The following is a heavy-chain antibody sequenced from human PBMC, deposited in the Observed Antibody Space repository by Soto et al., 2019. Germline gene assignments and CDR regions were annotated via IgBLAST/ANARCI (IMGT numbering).Heavy chain of an antibody. CDR1: GFTFSSCG. D-gene: IGHD6-13*01. V-gene: IGHV3-30*18. CDR3: AKDRSAAGNDWFDP. J-gene: IGHJ5*02. CDR2: ISYDGSNK. Sequence: QVQLVESGGGVVQPGRSLRLSCAASGFTFSSCGMHWVRQAPGKGLEWVAVISYDGSNKYYADSVEGRFTISRDNSKNTLYLQMNSLRAEDTAVYYCAKDRSAAGNDWFDPWGQGTLVTVSS.